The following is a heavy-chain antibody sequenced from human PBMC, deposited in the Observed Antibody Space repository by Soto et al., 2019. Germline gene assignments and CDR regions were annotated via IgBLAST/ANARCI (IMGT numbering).Heavy chain of an antibody. J-gene: IGHJ4*02. CDR1: GLTFSSYA. Sequence: EVQLLESGGGLVQPGGSLRLSCAASGLTFSSYAMSWVRQAPGKGLEWVSAISGSGGSTYYADSVKGRFTISRDNSKNTLYLQMNSLRAEDTAVYYCAKDIEQGDSGDYWGQGTLVTVSS. CDR3: AKDIEQGDSGDY. CDR2: ISGSGGST. V-gene: IGHV3-23*01. D-gene: IGHD2-21*02.